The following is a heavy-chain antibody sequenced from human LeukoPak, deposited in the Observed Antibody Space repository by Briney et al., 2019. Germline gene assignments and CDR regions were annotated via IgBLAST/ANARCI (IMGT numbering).Heavy chain of an antibody. J-gene: IGHJ3*02. D-gene: IGHD2-15*01. Sequence: WASVKVSCTASGYIFTGHYIHWVRQAPGQGLEWMGWINPNSGGTNYAQKFQGRVTMTRDTSISTAYMELSRLRSDDTAVYYCAREGRGWAFDIWGQGTMVTVSS. CDR1: GYIFTGHY. CDR3: AREGRGWAFDI. CDR2: INPNSGGT. V-gene: IGHV1-2*02.